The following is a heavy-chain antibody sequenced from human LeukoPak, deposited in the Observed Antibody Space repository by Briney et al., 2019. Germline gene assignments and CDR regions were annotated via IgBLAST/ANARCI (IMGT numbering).Heavy chain of an antibody. D-gene: IGHD3-3*01. CDR1: GGSFSGYY. CDR2: INHSGST. V-gene: IGHV4-34*01. CDR3: ARETAITMFGVVIIPYYYYMDV. J-gene: IGHJ6*03. Sequence: PSETLSLTCAVYGGSFSGYYWSWIRQPPGKGLEWIGEINHSGSTNYNPSLKSRVTISVDTSKNQFSLKLSSVTAADTAVYYCARETAITMFGVVIIPYYYYMDVWGKGTTVTVSS.